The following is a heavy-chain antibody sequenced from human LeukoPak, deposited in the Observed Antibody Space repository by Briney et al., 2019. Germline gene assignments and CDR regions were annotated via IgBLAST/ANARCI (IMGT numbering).Heavy chain of an antibody. CDR1: GGTFSRYA. J-gene: IGHJ4*02. V-gene: IGHV1-69*13. Sequence: SVKVSCKASGGTFSRYAISWVRQAPGQGLEWMGGIIPIFGTANYAQKFQGRVTITADESTSTAYMELSSLRSEDTAVYYCAAGSSGLLTDCGGDCYNFDYWGQGTLVTVSS. D-gene: IGHD2-21*01. CDR2: IIPIFGTA. CDR3: AAGSSGLLTDCGGDCYNFDY.